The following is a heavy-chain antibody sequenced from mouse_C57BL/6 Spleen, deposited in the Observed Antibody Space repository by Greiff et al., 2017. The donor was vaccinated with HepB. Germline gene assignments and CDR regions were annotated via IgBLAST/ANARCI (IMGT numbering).Heavy chain of an antibody. CDR1: GFTFSDYG. CDR3: ARRYGSSSLYFDY. J-gene: IGHJ2*01. V-gene: IGHV5-17*01. CDR2: ISSGSSTI. D-gene: IGHD1-1*01. Sequence: EVKLMESGGGLVKPGGSLKLSCAASGFTFSDYGMHWVRQAPEKGLEWVAYISSGSSTIYYADTVKGRFTISRDNAKNTLCLQMTSLRSEDTAMYYCARRYGSSSLYFDYWGQGTTLTVSS.